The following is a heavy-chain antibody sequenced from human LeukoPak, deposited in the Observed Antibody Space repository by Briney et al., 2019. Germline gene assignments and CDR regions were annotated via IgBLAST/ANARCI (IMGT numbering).Heavy chain of an antibody. J-gene: IGHJ4*02. Sequence: PGGSLRLSCAASGFTFISYGMHWVRHASGKGLEWLAVIWYDGSYTYYAESVKGRFTISRDNSRNTLYLQMSSLRAEDTAVYYCAKPTSGDGSFLIDYWGQGTLVIVSS. CDR1: GFTFISYG. D-gene: IGHD1-26*01. CDR2: IWYDGSYT. CDR3: AKPTSGDGSFLIDY. V-gene: IGHV3-33*03.